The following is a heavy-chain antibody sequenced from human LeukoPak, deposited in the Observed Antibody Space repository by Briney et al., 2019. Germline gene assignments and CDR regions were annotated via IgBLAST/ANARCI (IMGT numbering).Heavy chain of an antibody. CDR2: TYYRSKWYN. D-gene: IGHD3-22*01. CDR1: GDSVSSNSAA. CDR3: ARDPHYYDSSGYYVRNNFDY. V-gene: IGHV6-1*01. J-gene: IGHJ4*02. Sequence: SQTLSLTCAISGDSVSSNSAAWNWIRQSPSRGLEWLGRTYYRSKWYNDYAVSVKSRITINPDTSKNQFSLQLNSVTPEDTAVYYCARDPHYYDSSGYYVRNNFDYWGQGTLVTVSS.